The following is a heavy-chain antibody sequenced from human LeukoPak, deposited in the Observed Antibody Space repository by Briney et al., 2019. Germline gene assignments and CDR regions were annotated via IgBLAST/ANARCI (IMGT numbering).Heavy chain of an antibody. J-gene: IGHJ3*02. CDR2: INSDGSGT. D-gene: IGHD1-7*01. CDR3: ARTTSMNYVGDAFHI. V-gene: IGHV3-74*01. CDR1: GFTFSSYW. Sequence: GGSLRLSCAASGFTFSSYWFHWVRQAPGKGLVWVSRINSDGSGTTYADSVKGRFTISRDNAKSTLFLQMNSLRAEDTALYYCARTTSMNYVGDAFHIWGQGTMVTVSS.